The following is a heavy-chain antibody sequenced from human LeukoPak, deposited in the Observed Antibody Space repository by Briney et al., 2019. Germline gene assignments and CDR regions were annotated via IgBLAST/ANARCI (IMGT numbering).Heavy chain of an antibody. D-gene: IGHD3-16*01. J-gene: IGHJ5*02. CDR3: ARFTPQGYGWGGYNRFDP. CDR1: GGSISSYY. CDR2: IYYSGST. V-gene: IGHV4-59*01. Sequence: PSETLSLTCTVSGGSISSYYWNWIRQPPGKGLEWIGYIYYSGSTNYNPSLKSRVTISVDTSKNQFSLNLTSVTAADTAVYYCARFTPQGYGWGGYNRFDPWGQGTLVTVSS.